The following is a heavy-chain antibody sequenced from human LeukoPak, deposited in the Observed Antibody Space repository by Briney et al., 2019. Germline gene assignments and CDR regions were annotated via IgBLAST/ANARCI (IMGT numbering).Heavy chain of an antibody. V-gene: IGHV4-4*07. CDR1: GGSISSYY. J-gene: IGHJ4*02. CDR3: AREGHSSGWSAFDY. CDR2: IYTSGST. D-gene: IGHD6-19*01. Sequence: SETLSLTCTVSGGSISSYYWSWIRQPAGKGLEWIGRIYTSGSTDYNPSLKSRVTMSVDTSKNQFSLKLSSVTAADTAVYYCAREGHSSGWSAFDYWGQGTLVTVSS.